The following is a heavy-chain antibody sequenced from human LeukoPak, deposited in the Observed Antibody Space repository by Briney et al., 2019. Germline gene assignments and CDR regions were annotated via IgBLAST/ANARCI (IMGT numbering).Heavy chain of an antibody. V-gene: IGHV3-21*01. CDR1: GFTFSSYS. CDR2: ISSSSSYI. CDR3: AGGYCSGGSCYSIY. J-gene: IGHJ4*02. D-gene: IGHD2-15*01. Sequence: PGGSLRLSCAASGFTFSSYSMNWVRQAPGKGREWVSSISSSSSYIYYADSVKGRFTISRDNAKNSLYLQMNSLRAEDTAVYYCAGGYCSGGSCYSIYWGQGTLVTVSS.